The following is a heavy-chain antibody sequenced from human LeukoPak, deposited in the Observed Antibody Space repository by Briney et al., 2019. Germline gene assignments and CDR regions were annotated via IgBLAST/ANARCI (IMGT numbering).Heavy chain of an antibody. CDR3: ARSMTTVTTFDY. CDR2: ISSSSSYI. CDR1: GFTFSSYS. D-gene: IGHD4-17*01. J-gene: IGHJ4*02. V-gene: IGHV3-21*01. Sequence: GGSLRLSCAASGFTFSSYSMNWVRQAPGKGLEWVSSISSSSSYIYYADSVKGRFTISRDNAKNSLYLQMNSLRAEDTAVYYCARSMTTVTTFDYWGQGTLVTVSS.